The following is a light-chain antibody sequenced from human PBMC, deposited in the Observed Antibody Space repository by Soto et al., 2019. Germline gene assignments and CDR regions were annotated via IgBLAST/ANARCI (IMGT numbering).Light chain of an antibody. CDR1: QSVSSN. CDR3: QQYNNWPLT. V-gene: IGKV3D-15*01. J-gene: IGKJ5*01. Sequence: IVLTQSPATLSVSPGERATLSCSASQSVSSNLAGYQQKPGQSPRLRISGASTRATGVPARFSGSGSGTEVTLTITRLQSDDFAVYGWQQYNNWPLTFGPGPRLEIK. CDR2: GAS.